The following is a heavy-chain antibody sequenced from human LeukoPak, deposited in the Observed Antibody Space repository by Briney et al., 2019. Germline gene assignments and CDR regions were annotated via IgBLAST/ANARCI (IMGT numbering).Heavy chain of an antibody. J-gene: IGHJ3*02. CDR1: GGSVSSGSYY. V-gene: IGHV4-61*01. CDR3: ASLEYDFWSGYPKSEAFDI. Sequence: PSETLSLTCTVSGGSVSSGSYYWSWIRPPPGQGLVWIGYIYYSGSTNYNPSLKSRVTISVDTSKNQFSLKLSSVTAADMAVYYCASLEYDFWSGYPKSEAFDIWGQGTMVTVSS. CDR2: IYYSGST. D-gene: IGHD3-3*01.